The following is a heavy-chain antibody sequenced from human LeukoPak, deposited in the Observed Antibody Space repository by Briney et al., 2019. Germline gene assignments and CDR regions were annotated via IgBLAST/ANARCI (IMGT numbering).Heavy chain of an antibody. CDR3: AKATHTIFGVVISRAAHYGMDV. D-gene: IGHD3-3*01. Sequence: PGGSLRLSCAASGFTFSSYWMSWVRQAPGKGLEWVSAISGSGGSTYYADSVKGRFTISRDNSKNTLYLQMNSLRAEDTAVYYCAKATHTIFGVVISRAAHYGMDVWGQGATVTVSS. CDR1: GFTFSSYW. J-gene: IGHJ6*02. CDR2: ISGSGGST. V-gene: IGHV3-23*01.